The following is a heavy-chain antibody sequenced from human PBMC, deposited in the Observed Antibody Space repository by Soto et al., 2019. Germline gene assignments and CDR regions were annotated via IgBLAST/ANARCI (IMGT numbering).Heavy chain of an antibody. J-gene: IGHJ5*02. V-gene: IGHV4-31*03. CDR1: GGSISSGGYY. CDR2: IYYSGST. CDR3: ARSVFP. Sequence: QVQLQESGPGLVKPSQTLSLTCTVSGGSISSGGYYWTWIRQHPGKGLEWIGYIYYSGSTYYNPYLKSRVIKAVHTSKHQFSLKLSSVAAADTAVYYCARSVFPWGQGNLVTVSS.